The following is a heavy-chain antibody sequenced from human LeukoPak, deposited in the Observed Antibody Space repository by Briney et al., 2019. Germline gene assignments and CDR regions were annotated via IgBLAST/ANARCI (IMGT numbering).Heavy chain of an antibody. CDR1: GFTFSNYN. CDR2: ISSSSSYI. D-gene: IGHD1-26*01. CDR3: ARVLGERELQGPFF. V-gene: IGHV3-21*01. Sequence: GGSLRLSCAASGFTFSNYNMNWVRQAPGKGLEWVSSISSSSSYIYYADSVKGRFTISRDNAKNSLCLQMNSLRAEDTAVYYCARVLGERELQGPFFWGQGTLVTVSS. J-gene: IGHJ4*02.